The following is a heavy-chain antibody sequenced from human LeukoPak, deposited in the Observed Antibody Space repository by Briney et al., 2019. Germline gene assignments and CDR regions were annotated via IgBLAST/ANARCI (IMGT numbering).Heavy chain of an antibody. V-gene: IGHV3-7*01. CDR1: GFTFSSYW. J-gene: IGHJ2*01. CDR2: IKQDGSEK. D-gene: IGHD6-19*01. Sequence: GGSLRLSCAASGFTFSSYWMSWVRQAPGKGLEWVANIKQDGSEKYYVDSVKGRFTISRDNAKNSLYLQMNSLRAEDTAVYYCAREGPIYSSGWSTQGYFDLWGRGTLVTVSS. CDR3: AREGPIYSSGWSTQGYFDL.